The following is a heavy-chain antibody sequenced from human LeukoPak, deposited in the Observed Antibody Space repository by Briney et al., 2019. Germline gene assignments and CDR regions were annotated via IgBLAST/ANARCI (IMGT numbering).Heavy chain of an antibody. CDR1: GLTFSSHW. CDR2: INGDGTHT. Sequence: GGSLRLSCAASGLTFSSHWMHWVRQAPGKGLVWVSRINGDGTHTSYADSVKGRFTISRDNAKNTLYLEVNSLRPEDTAMYYCARNDNSQFSWGQGTLVTV. V-gene: IGHV3-74*01. J-gene: IGHJ4*02. CDR3: ARNDNSQFS. D-gene: IGHD4-11*01.